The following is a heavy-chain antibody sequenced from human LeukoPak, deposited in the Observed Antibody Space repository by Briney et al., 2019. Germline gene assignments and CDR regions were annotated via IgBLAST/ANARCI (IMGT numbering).Heavy chain of an antibody. V-gene: IGHV3-7*03. CDR1: GFTFSSYW. CDR3: AREGSGWYQDY. Sequence: SGGSLRLSCATSGFTFSSYWMSWVRQAPGKGLEWVANIKQDGSEKYYVDSVKGRFTISRDNAKNSLYLQMNSLRAEDTAVYYCAREGSGWYQDYWGQGTLVTVSS. CDR2: IKQDGSEK. D-gene: IGHD6-19*01. J-gene: IGHJ4*02.